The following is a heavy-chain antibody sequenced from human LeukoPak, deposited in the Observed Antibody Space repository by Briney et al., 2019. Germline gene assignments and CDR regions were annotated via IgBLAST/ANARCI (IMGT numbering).Heavy chain of an antibody. CDR1: GFTFSTSW. V-gene: IGHV3-74*01. Sequence: GGSLRLSCAASGFTFSTSWMHWVRQAPGKELVWVSRINSDGKSTNYADSVKGRFTISRDNAKNTLYLQMNSLRTEDTAVYYCVRDMGYYDKVWGQGTLVTVSS. J-gene: IGHJ4*02. D-gene: IGHD3-22*01. CDR3: VRDMGYYDKV. CDR2: INSDGKST.